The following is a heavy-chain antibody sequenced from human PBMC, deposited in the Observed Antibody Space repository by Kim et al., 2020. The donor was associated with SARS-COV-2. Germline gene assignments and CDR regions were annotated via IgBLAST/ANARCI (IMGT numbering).Heavy chain of an antibody. V-gene: IGHV4-31*03. Sequence: SETLSFTCTVSGGSISSGGYYWSWIRQHPGKGLEWIGYIYYSGSTYYNPSLKSRVTISVDTSKNQFSLKLSSVTAADTAVYYCARGQGLITMIVVVVGAFDYWGQGTLVTVSS. D-gene: IGHD3-22*01. CDR1: GGSISSGGYY. CDR3: ARGQGLITMIVVVVGAFDY. J-gene: IGHJ4*02. CDR2: IYYSGST.